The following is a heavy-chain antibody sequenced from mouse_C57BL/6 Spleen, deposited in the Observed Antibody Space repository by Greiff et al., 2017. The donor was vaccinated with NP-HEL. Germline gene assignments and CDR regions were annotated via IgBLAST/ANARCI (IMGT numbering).Heavy chain of an antibody. CDR1: GYTFTSYW. CDR2: NSPNSGST. CDR3: AREVYYGSSPWFAY. V-gene: IGHV1-64*01. Sequence: VPPQQPGAEPVKPGASVELFCQASGYTFTSYWMHWVKQRPGQGLEWIGMNSPNSGSTNYNEKCKSKTKLTVDKSSRTAYMQLSSLTSEDSAVYYCAREVYYGSSPWFAYWGQGTLVTVSA. D-gene: IGHD1-1*01. J-gene: IGHJ3*01.